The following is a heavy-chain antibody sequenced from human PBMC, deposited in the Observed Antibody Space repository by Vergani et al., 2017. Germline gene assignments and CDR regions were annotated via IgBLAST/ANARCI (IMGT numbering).Heavy chain of an antibody. Sequence: QVQLVESGGGVVQPGRSLRLSCAASGFTFSSYGMHWVRQAPGKGLEWVAVIWYDGSNKYYADSVKGRFTISRDNSKNTLYLQMNSLRAEDTAVYYCARDGPVVSQGNKYYYYYMDVWGKGATVTVSS. CDR3: ARDGPVVSQGNKYYYYYMDV. J-gene: IGHJ6*03. V-gene: IGHV3-33*01. CDR2: IWYDGSNK. D-gene: IGHD2-21*01. CDR1: GFTFSSYG.